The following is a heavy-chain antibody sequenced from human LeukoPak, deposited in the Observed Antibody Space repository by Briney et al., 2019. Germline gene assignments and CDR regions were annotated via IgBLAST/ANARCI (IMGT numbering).Heavy chain of an antibody. V-gene: IGHV1-46*02. D-gene: IGHD6-19*01. CDR1: GYSFNSYY. CDR2: ISPSGGST. CDR3: ARDGVAGTYYFDC. J-gene: IGHJ4*02. Sequence: PEASVNVSCKTSGYSFNSYYIHWVRQAPGQGLEWMGIISPSGGSTSYPQKFQGRVTMTRDTSTSTAYMELSSLTSEDTSVYFCARDGVAGTYYFDCWGQGTLVTVSS.